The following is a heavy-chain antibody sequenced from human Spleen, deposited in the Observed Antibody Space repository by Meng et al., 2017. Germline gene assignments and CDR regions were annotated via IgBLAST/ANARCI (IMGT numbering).Heavy chain of an antibody. J-gene: IGHJ4*02. CDR1: GGSFSDYY. D-gene: IGHD4-11*01. CDR2: INHSGST. CDR3: ARGPTTMAHDFDY. Sequence: QMQLQQWGACLLKPSETLSPTFVVSGGSFSDYYWSWIRQPPGKGLEWIGEINHSGSTNYNPSLESRATISVDTSQNNLSLKLSSVTAADSAVYYCARGPTTMAHDFDYWGQGTLVTVSS. V-gene: IGHV4-34*01.